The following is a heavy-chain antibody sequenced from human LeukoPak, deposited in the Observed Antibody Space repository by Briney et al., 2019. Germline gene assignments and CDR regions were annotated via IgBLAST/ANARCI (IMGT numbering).Heavy chain of an antibody. V-gene: IGHV3-20*04. J-gene: IGHJ3*02. CDR1: GFTFDDYG. Sequence: GGSLRLSCAASGFTFDDYGMSWIRQAPGKGLEWVSGINWNGGSTGYADSVKGRFTISRDNAKNSLYLQMNSLRAEDTALYYCARAHLRASAFDIWGQGTMVTVSS. CDR2: INWNGGST. D-gene: IGHD4-17*01. CDR3: ARAHLRASAFDI.